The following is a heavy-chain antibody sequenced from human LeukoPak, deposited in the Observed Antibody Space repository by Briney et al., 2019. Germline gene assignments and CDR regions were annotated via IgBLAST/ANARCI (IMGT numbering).Heavy chain of an antibody. CDR3: ARGPYGDYNYYYYGMDV. V-gene: IGHV3-64*01. D-gene: IGHD4-17*01. CDR1: GFTFSSYA. CDR2: ISSNGGST. J-gene: IGHJ6*02. Sequence: PGGSLRLSCAASGFTFSSYAMHWVRQAPGKGLEYVSAISSNGGSTYYANSVKGRFTISRDNPKNTLYLQMGSLSAEDMAVYYCARGPYGDYNYYYYGMDVWGQGTTVTVSS.